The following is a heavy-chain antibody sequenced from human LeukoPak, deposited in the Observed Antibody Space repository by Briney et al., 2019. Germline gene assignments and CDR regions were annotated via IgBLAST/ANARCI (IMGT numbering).Heavy chain of an antibody. Sequence: GGSLRLSCTASGFTFGTHAMSWVRQAPGKGLEWVSAISGSADTTYYAASVKGRFTIARDNSKNTLFLQMNGLRAEDTAVYYCARGNSVLLWFGENAFDIWGQGTMVTVSS. D-gene: IGHD3-10*01. V-gene: IGHV3-23*01. CDR3: ARGNSVLLWFGENAFDI. J-gene: IGHJ3*02. CDR1: GFTFGTHA. CDR2: ISGSADTT.